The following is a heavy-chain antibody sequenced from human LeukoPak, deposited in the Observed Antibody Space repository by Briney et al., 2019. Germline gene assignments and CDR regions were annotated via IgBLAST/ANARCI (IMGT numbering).Heavy chain of an antibody. CDR2: INPSGGST. CDR1: GYTFTSYY. V-gene: IGHV1-46*01. D-gene: IGHD6-6*01. Sequence: VASVKVSCKASGYTFTSYYMHWVRQAPGQGLEWMGIINPSGGSTSYAQKFQGRVTMTTDTSTSTAYMELRSLRSDDTAVYYCAREGIAARRRGAYFDYWGQGTLVTVSS. J-gene: IGHJ4*02. CDR3: AREGIAARRRGAYFDY.